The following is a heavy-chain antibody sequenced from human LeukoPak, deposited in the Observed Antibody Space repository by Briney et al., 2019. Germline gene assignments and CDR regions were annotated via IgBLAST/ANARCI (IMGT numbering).Heavy chain of an antibody. CDR3: AKTPSRRAAALFYWYFDL. Sequence: GGSLRLSCAASGFTFSSYAMSWVRQAPGKGLEWVSAISGSGGSTYYADSVKGRFTISRDNSKNTLYLQMNSLRAEDTAVYYCAKTPSRRAAALFYWYFDLWGRGTLVTVSS. CDR2: ISGSGGST. D-gene: IGHD6-13*01. V-gene: IGHV3-23*01. CDR1: GFTFSSYA. J-gene: IGHJ2*01.